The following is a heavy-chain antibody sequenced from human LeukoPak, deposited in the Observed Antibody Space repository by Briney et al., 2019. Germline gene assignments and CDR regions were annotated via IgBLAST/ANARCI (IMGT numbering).Heavy chain of an antibody. V-gene: IGHV3-30*04. CDR3: ARGHQNGASYHNY. CDR1: GFTFNSYI. CDR2: ISYGGSNK. Sequence: PGGSLRLSCAASGFTFNSYIMHWVRQAPGKGLEWVAFISYGGSNKFYADSVKGRFTISRDDPKNTLYLEMNSLRTEDTAVYYCARGHQNGASYHNYWGQGTLVTVSS. D-gene: IGHD1-26*01. J-gene: IGHJ4*02.